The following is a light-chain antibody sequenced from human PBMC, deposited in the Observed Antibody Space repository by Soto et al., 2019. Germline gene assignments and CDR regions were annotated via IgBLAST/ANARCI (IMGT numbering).Light chain of an antibody. J-gene: IGLJ2*01. CDR1: SRDIGAYNF. Sequence: SALTQPASVSGSPGQSITISCTGTSRDIGAYNFVSWYQQHPGKAPKLMLYDVNIRPSGVSNRFSGSKSGNTASLTISGLQAEDEADYYCTSWTTSTTMIFGGATKLTVL. CDR3: TSWTTSTTMI. V-gene: IGLV2-14*03. CDR2: DVN.